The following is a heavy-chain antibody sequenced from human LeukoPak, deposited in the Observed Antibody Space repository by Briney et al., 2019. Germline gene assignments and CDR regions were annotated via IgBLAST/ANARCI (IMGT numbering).Heavy chain of an antibody. V-gene: IGHV3-73*01. J-gene: IGHJ6*03. CDR2: IRSKANSYAT. CDR1: GFTFSGSA. Sequence: GGSLRLSCAASGFTFSGSAMHWVRQASGKGLEWVGRIRSKANSYATAYAASVKGRFTISRDDSKNTAYLQMNSLKTEDTAVYYCMGSIVVVPASFMDVWGKGTTVTVSS. D-gene: IGHD2-2*01. CDR3: MGSIVVVPASFMDV.